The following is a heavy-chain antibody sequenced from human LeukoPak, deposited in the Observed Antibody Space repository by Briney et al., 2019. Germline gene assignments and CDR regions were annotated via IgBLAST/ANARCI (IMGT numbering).Heavy chain of an antibody. J-gene: IGHJ5*02. CDR2: IYYSGST. CDR1: GGSISSYY. V-gene: IGHV4-59*12. D-gene: IGHD3-3*01. Sequence: SETLSLTCTVSGGSISSYYWSWIRQPPGKGLEWIGYIYYSGSTNYNPSLKSRVTISVDTSKNQFSLKLSSVTAADTAVYYCAREGYDFWSGYYKGLAEDWFDPWGQGTLVTVSS. CDR3: AREGYDFWSGYYKGLAEDWFDP.